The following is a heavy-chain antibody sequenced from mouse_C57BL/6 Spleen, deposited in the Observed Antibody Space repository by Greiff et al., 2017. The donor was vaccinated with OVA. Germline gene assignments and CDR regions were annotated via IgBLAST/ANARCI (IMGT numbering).Heavy chain of an antibody. CDR2: IDPETGGT. CDR3: TRVDEGYSSCGY. V-gene: IGHV1-15*01. D-gene: IGHD2-3*01. J-gene: IGHJ2*01. Sequence: QQSGAELVRPGASVTLSCKASGYTFTDYEMHWVKQTPVNGLEWIGAIDPETGGTAYNQKFKGKALLTADKSSSTAHMELRSLTSEDSAVYCCTRVDEGYSSCGYWGQGTTLTVSS. CDR1: GYTFTDYE.